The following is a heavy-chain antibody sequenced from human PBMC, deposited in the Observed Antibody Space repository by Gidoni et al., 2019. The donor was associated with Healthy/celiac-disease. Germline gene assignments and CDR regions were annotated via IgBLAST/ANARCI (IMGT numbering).Heavy chain of an antibody. J-gene: IGHJ4*02. CDR3: ARVLGYYDSSGQSYYFDY. V-gene: IGHV1-69*01. CDR1: GGTFSSYA. D-gene: IGHD3-22*01. CDR2: SIPIFGTA. Sequence: QVQLVQSGAEVKKPGSSVKVSCKASGGTFSSYALSWVRQAPGPGLEWMGGSIPIFGTANYAQKCQGRVTITADESTSTAYMELSSLRSEDTAVYYCARVLGYYDSSGQSYYFDYWGQGTLVTVSS.